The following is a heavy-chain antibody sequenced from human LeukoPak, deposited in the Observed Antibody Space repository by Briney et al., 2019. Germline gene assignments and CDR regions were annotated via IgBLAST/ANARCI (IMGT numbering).Heavy chain of an antibody. CDR1: GFTFSSYA. V-gene: IGHV3-23*01. CDR2: ISGSGGST. CDR3: AKDLFKRGYSDSDY. Sequence: QAGGSLRLSCAASGFTFSSYAMSWVRQAPGKGLGWVSAISGSGGSTYYADSVKGRFTISRDNSKNTLYLQMNSLRAEDTAVYYCAKDLFKRGYSDSDYWGQGTLVTVSS. D-gene: IGHD5-18*01. J-gene: IGHJ4*02.